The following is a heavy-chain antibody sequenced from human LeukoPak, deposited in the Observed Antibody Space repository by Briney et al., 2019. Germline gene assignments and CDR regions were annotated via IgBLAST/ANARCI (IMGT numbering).Heavy chain of an antibody. CDR3: ARTVIAVAANWFDP. J-gene: IGHJ5*02. CDR2: ISSSSSII. D-gene: IGHD6-19*01. Sequence: GGSLRLSCAASGLTFSSYSMNWVRQAPGKGLEGVSYISSSSSIISYADSVKGRFTISRDNAKNSLYLQMNSLRDEDTAVYYCARTVIAVAANWFDPWGQGTLVTVSS. CDR1: GLTFSSYS. V-gene: IGHV3-48*02.